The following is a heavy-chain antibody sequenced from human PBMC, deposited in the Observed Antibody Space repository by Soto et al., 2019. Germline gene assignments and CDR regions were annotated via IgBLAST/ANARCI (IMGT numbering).Heavy chain of an antibody. CDR1: GFTFDHYV. V-gene: IGHV3-9*01. J-gene: IGHJ1*01. Sequence: EVQLVESGGGLVQPGRSLRLSCAASGFTFDHYVMHWVRRAPGKGLEWVSGISSNSGSIDYADSVKGRFTISRDNAKNSLYLQMNSLRSEDTALYDCAKDAGRRGAEHLHHWGQGTLVVVSS. CDR2: ISSNSGSI. CDR3: AKDAGRRGAEHLHH. D-gene: IGHD3-10*01.